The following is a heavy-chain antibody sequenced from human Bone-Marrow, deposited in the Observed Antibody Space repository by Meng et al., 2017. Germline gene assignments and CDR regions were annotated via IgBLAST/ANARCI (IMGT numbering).Heavy chain of an antibody. CDR3: ARGPTTMAHDFDY. Sequence: VKLQQWGAGMLKPSETLSLPCVVSGGSFSDYYWSWIRQPPGKGLEWIGEINHSGSTNYNPSLESRATISVDTSQNNLSLKLSSVTAADSAVYYCARGPTTMAHDFDYWGQGTLVTVSS. D-gene: IGHD4-11*01. CDR1: GGSFSDYY. CDR2: INHSGST. J-gene: IGHJ4*02. V-gene: IGHV4-34*01.